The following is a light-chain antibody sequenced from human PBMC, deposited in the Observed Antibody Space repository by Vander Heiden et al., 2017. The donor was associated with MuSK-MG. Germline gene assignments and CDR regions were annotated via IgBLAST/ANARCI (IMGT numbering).Light chain of an antibody. J-gene: IGKJ1*01. CDR1: QSVSSSY. CDR2: GAS. V-gene: IGKV3-20*01. CDR3: QQYGSSTT. Sequence: EIVLTQSPGTLSLSPGERATLSCRASQSVSSSYLGWYQQKAGQAPRLLIYGASSRANGIPDRFSGSGSGTDFTLTSSRLEPEDFAVYYGQQYGSSTTFGQGTKVEVK.